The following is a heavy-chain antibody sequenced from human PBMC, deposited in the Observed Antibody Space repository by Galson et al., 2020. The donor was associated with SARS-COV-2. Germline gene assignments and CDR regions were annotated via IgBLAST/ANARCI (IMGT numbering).Heavy chain of an antibody. CDR2: FDPEDGET. CDR3: ATGSPWGRDNWFDP. J-gene: IGHJ5*02. V-gene: IGHV1-24*01. Sequence: ASVKVSCKVSGYTLTELSMHWVRQAPRKGLEWMGGFDPEDGETIYAQKFQGRVTMTEDTSTDTAYMELSSLRSEDTAVYYCATGSPWGRDNWFDPWGQGTLVTVSS. D-gene: IGHD7-27*01. CDR1: GYTLTELS.